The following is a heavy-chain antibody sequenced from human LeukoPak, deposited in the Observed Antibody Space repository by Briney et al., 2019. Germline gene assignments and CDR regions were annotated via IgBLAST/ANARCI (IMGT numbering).Heavy chain of an antibody. J-gene: IGHJ5*01. V-gene: IGHV3-21*01. CDR2: ISSAGTYM. CDR3: ANWQGPDGSGSTCYSEFST. Sequence: GGSLRLSCVSSVFAFSNYGMIWVRQAPGKGLEWVSTISSAGTYMYYADSVKGRFTISRDNAKNSLYLHMDSLRVEDTAVYYCANWQGPDGSGSTCYSEFSTCGHGTLVTVSS. CDR1: VFAFSNYG. D-gene: IGHD2-15*01.